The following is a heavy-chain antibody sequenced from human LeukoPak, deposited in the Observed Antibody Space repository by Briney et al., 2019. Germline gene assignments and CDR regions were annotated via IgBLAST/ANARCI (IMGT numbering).Heavy chain of an antibody. Sequence: ASVKVSCKASGYTFTSYDINWVRQATGQGLEWMEWMNPNSGNTGNAQKFQGRVTMTRNTSISTAYMELSSLRSEDTAVYYCATKRGLTFDYWGQGTLVTVSS. V-gene: IGHV1-8*01. CDR2: MNPNSGNT. J-gene: IGHJ4*02. CDR3: ATKRGLTFDY. D-gene: IGHD3-16*01. CDR1: GYTFTSYD.